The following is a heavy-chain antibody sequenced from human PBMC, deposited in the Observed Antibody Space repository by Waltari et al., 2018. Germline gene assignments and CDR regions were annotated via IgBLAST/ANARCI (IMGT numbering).Heavy chain of an antibody. CDR3: AMNPDVTFDSARDLYLNFYHMDV. Sequence: QVHLEQSGVEVRKPGASVTVSCKASGYDFVKSGISWVRQAPGQGLEWVGWISPYNGNTDYGQKFQGRVIMTIDTSVATAYLDVRSLTSDDTAVYFCAMNPDVTFDSARDLYLNFYHMDVWGRGTTVIVS. V-gene: IGHV1-18*04. D-gene: IGHD3-22*01. CDR1: GYDFVKSG. CDR2: ISPYNGNT. J-gene: IGHJ6*03.